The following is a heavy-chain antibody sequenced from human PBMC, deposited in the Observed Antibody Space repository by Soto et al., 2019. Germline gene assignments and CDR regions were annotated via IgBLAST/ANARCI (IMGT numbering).Heavy chain of an antibody. CDR3: ARDPATAYSSSSFNY. CDR1: GYSFTTYG. Sequence: ASVKVSCKASGYSFTTYGITWLRQAPGQGLEWMGWISAYDGSTNYAQKLLGRVSMTTESSTNTAYMELRSLRSDDTAVYYCARDPATAYSSSSFNYWGQGTLVTVSS. CDR2: ISAYDGST. J-gene: IGHJ4*02. V-gene: IGHV1-18*04. D-gene: IGHD6-6*01.